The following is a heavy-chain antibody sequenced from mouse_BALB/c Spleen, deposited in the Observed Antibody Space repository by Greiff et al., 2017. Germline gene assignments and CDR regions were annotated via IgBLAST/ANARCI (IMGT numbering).Heavy chain of an antibody. CDR2: IRSKSNNYAT. Sequence: EVKLMESGGGLVQPKGSLKLSCAASGFTFNTYAMNWVRQAPGKGLEWVARIRSKSNNYATYYADSVKDRFTISRDDSQSMLYLQMNNLKTEDTAMYYCVRIGNYGVYWYFDVWGAGTTVTVSS. V-gene: IGHV10-1*02. D-gene: IGHD2-1*01. J-gene: IGHJ1*01. CDR3: VRIGNYGVYWYFDV. CDR1: GFTFNTYA.